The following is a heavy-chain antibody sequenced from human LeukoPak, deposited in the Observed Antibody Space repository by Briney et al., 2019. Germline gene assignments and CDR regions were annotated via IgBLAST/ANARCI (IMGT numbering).Heavy chain of an antibody. CDR2: ISGSGGST. D-gene: IGHD1-26*01. V-gene: IGHV3-23*01. Sequence: ETLSLTCTVSGGSISSYYWSWIRQPPGKGLEWVSAISGSGGSTYYADSVKGRFTISRDNSKNTLYLQMNSLRAEDTAVYYCAKEAGWSYPDYWGQGTLVTVSS. CDR1: GGSISSYY. J-gene: IGHJ4*02. CDR3: AKEAGWSYPDY.